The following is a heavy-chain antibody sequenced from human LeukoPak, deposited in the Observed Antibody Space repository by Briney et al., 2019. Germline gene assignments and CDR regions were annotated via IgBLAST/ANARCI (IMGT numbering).Heavy chain of an antibody. J-gene: IGHJ4*02. D-gene: IGHD3-22*01. Sequence: SETLSHTCTVSGGSISSGEYYWSWIRQPPGKGLEWIGYIYYSGSTYYNPSLKSRVTISVDTSKNQFSLELSSVTAADTAVYYCARVISGYCDYWGQGTLVTVSS. CDR3: ARVISGYCDY. CDR1: GGSISSGEYY. CDR2: IYYSGST. V-gene: IGHV4-30-4*01.